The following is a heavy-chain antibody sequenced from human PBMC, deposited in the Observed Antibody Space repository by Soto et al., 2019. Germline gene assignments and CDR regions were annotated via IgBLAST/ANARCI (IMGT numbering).Heavy chain of an antibody. Sequence: SETLSLTCAVYGGSFSGYYWSWIRQPPGKGLEWIGEINHSGSTNYNPSLKSRVTISVDTSKNQFSLKLSSVTAADTAVYYCARGLNRPTHGIVGATPTPFDYWGQGTLVTVS. CDR2: INHSGST. CDR3: ARGLNRPTHGIVGATPTPFDY. J-gene: IGHJ4*02. D-gene: IGHD1-26*01. V-gene: IGHV4-34*01. CDR1: GGSFSGYY.